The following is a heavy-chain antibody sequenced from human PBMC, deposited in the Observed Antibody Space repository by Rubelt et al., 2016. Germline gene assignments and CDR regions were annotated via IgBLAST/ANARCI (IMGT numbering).Heavy chain of an antibody. CDR3: ASRYCSTTSCYHFDY. Sequence: QVQLVQSGAEVKKPGSSVKVSCKASGGTSRTYSISWVRQAPGQGLEWMGRIIPILGLANYEQKFQGRVTSTADKSTSTAYMELSSLTSEDTAVYYCASRYCSTTSCYHFDYWGQGTLVTVSS. CDR1: GGTSRTYS. J-gene: IGHJ4*02. D-gene: IGHD2-2*01. V-gene: IGHV1-69*04. CDR2: IIPILGLA.